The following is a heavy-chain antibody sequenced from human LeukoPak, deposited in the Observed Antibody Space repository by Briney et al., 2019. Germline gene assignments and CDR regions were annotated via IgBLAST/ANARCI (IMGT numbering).Heavy chain of an antibody. CDR3: ASSWTAAEVSYYYGMDV. V-gene: IGHV1-69*01. CDR2: IIPIFGTA. J-gene: IGHJ6*02. D-gene: IGHD6-13*01. CDR1: GGTFSSYA. Sequence: SVKVSCKASGGTFSSYAISWVRQAPGQGLEWMGGIIPIFGTANYAQKFQGRVTITADESTSTAYMELSSLRSEDAAVYYCASSWTAAEVSYYYGMDVWGQGTTVTVSS.